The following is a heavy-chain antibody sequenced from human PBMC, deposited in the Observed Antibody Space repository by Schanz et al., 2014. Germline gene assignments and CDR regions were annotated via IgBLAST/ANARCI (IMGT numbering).Heavy chain of an antibody. V-gene: IGHV1-2*06. CDR2: INPNSGDT. CDR3: ARDGHSSKWISYYYYGMDV. J-gene: IGHJ6*02. CDR1: RYPFTAYY. D-gene: IGHD6-13*01. Sequence: QVHLVQSGSEVKKPGASVKVSCKASRYPFTAYYMHWVRQAPGQGLEWMGRINPNSGDTNYAQKWQGTAIMDSDKGSSTAYRELSRLGSYDTAIYYCARDGHSSKWISYYYYGMDVWGQGTTVTVSS.